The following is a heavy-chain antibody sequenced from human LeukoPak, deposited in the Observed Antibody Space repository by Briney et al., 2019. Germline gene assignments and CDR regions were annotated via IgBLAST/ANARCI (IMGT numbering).Heavy chain of an antibody. Sequence: SETLSLTCAVYGVSFSGYYWSWIRQPPGKGLEWIGEINHSGSTNYNPSLKSRVTISVDTSKNQFSLKLSSVTAADTAVYYCARGAAAAGTSNPTEYFQHWGQGTLVTVSS. D-gene: IGHD6-13*01. CDR3: ARGAAAAGTSNPTEYFQH. J-gene: IGHJ1*01. CDR1: GVSFSGYY. CDR2: INHSGST. V-gene: IGHV4-34*01.